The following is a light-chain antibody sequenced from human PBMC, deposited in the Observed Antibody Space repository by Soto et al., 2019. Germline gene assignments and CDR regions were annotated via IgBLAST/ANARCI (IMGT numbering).Light chain of an antibody. CDR3: NSYTTSSTYV. V-gene: IGLV1-44*01. Sequence: QSVLTQPPSASGTPWQRVTISCSGSSSNIGSKTVNWYQQLPGTVPKLLIYNSYQRPSGVPDRFSGSKSGTSASLAISGLQSEDEADYYCNSYTTSSTYVFGTGTKVTVL. J-gene: IGLJ1*01. CDR2: NSY. CDR1: SSNIGSKT.